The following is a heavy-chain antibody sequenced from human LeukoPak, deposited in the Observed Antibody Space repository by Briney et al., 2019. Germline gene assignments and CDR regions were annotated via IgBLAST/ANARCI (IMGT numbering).Heavy chain of an antibody. J-gene: IGHJ6*02. CDR3: ARGTAMVRVWYYYGMDV. CDR2: ISYDGSNK. V-gene: IGHV3-30-3*01. Sequence: QPGRSLRLSCAASGFTFSSYAMHWVRQAPGKGLEWVAVISYDGSNKYYADSVKGRFTISRENSKNTLYLQMNSLRAEDTAVYYCARGTAMVRVWYYYGMDVWGQGTTVTVSS. D-gene: IGHD5-18*01. CDR1: GFTFSSYA.